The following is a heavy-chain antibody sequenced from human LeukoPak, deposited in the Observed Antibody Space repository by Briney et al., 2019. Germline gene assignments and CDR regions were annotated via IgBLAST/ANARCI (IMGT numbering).Heavy chain of an antibody. Sequence: GGSLRLSCAASGFTFSSYAMSWVRQAPGKGLEWVSAISGSGGSTYYADSVKGRFTISRDNSKNTLYLQMNSLRAEDTAVYYCARDFKGTTVTSVDAFDIWGQGTMVTVSS. J-gene: IGHJ3*02. CDR2: ISGSGGST. V-gene: IGHV3-23*01. D-gene: IGHD4-17*01. CDR1: GFTFSSYA. CDR3: ARDFKGTTVTSVDAFDI.